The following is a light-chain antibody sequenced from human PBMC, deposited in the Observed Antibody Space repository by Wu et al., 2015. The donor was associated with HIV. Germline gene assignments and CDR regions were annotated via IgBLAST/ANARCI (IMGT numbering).Light chain of an antibody. CDR1: QSVSSG. V-gene: IGKV3-11*01. J-gene: IGKJ5*01. CDR2: DAS. Sequence: EVVMTQSPATLSVSPGERATLSCRASQSVSSGLAWYQQKPGQAPRLLIYDASNRATGIPARFSGSGSGTDFTLTISSLEPEDFAVYYCQQRSNWPSITFGQGTRLEIK. CDR3: QQRSNWPSIT.